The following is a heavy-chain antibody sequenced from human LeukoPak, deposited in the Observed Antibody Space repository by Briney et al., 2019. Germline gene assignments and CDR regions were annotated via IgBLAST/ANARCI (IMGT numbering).Heavy chain of an antibody. J-gene: IGHJ4*02. CDR2: ISGSGGST. Sequence: PGGSLRLSCAASGFTFSSYAMRWVRQAPGKALERVSAISGSGGSTYYADSVKGRFTISRDNSKNTLYLQMNSLRAEDTAVYYCAKADCSSTSCYIIDYWGQGTLVTVSS. CDR1: GFTFSSYA. D-gene: IGHD2-2*02. CDR3: AKADCSSTSCYIIDY. V-gene: IGHV3-23*01.